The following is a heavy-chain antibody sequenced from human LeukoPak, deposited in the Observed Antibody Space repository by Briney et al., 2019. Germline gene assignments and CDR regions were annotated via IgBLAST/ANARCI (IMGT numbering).Heavy chain of an antibody. CDR2: INHSGST. D-gene: IGHD3-22*01. CDR3: ARKKNHYYHSNSQATSTFDY. Sequence: SETLSLTCAVYGGSFSGYYWRWIRQPPGKGLEWIGEINHSGSTNYNPSLKSRVTTSVDTSKNQFSLKLSSVTAADTAVYYWARKKNHYYHSNSQATSTFDYWGQGTLVTVSS. V-gene: IGHV4-34*01. J-gene: IGHJ4*02. CDR1: GGSFSGYY.